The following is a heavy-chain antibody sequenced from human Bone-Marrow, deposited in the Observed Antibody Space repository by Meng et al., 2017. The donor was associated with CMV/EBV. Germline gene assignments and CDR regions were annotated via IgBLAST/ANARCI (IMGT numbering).Heavy chain of an antibody. V-gene: IGHV3-53*01. Sequence: GGSLRLSCAASGFTVSSNYMGWVRQAPGKGLEWVSVIYSGGNTYYADSVKGRFTISRDNPKNTLYLQMNSLRAEDTAVYYCARRIDDRIVVVPGSYGMDVWGQGTTVTVSS. D-gene: IGHD2-2*01. J-gene: IGHJ6*02. CDR2: IYSGGNT. CDR3: ARRIDDRIVVVPGSYGMDV. CDR1: GFTVSSNY.